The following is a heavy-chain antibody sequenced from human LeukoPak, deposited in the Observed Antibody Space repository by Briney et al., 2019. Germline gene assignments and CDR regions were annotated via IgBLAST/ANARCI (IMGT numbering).Heavy chain of an antibody. CDR2: INGGDYST. D-gene: IGHD3-10*01. V-gene: IGHV3-23*01. J-gene: IGHJ4*02. Sequence: SGGSLRLSCAASGFTFTTSAMSWVRQDPGKGLQWLSSINGGDYSTYYADSVKGRFTISRDSSKNILYLQMNSLRTDDTAIYFCATANPTPRGINFDYWGLGTLVTVSS. CDR3: ATANPTPRGINFDY. CDR1: GFTFTTSA.